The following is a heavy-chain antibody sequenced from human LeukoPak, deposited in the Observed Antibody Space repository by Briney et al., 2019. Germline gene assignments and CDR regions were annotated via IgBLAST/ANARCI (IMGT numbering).Heavy chain of an antibody. Sequence: LHWXXQAPGQALEWMGWINSNSGGRNYAQKFQGRVTMTKDTSINTAYMELSSLTSDDTAVYYCATLTAASGYYFDSWGQGTLVTVSX. J-gene: IGHJ4*02. V-gene: IGHV1-2*02. CDR3: ATLTAASGYYFDS. D-gene: IGHD6-13*01. CDR2: INSNSGGR.